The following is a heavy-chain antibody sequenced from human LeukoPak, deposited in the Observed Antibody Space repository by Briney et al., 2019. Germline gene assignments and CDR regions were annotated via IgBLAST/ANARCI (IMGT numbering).Heavy chain of an antibody. V-gene: IGHV1-2*02. J-gene: IGHJ4*02. CDR2: INPNSGGT. CDR3: ARNPSTTGTKDY. Sequence: ASVKVSCKASGYTFTGYYMHWVRQAPGQGLEWMGWINPNSGGTNYAQKFQGRVIMTRDTSISTAYMELSRLRSDDTAVYYCARNPSTTGTKDYWGQGTLVTVSS. CDR1: GYTFTGYY. D-gene: IGHD1-1*01.